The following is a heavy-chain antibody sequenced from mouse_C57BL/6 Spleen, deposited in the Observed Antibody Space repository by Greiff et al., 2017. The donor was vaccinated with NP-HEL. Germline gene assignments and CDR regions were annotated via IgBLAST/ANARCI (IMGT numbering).Heavy chain of an antibody. CDR2: IDPEDGET. CDR1: GFTITDYY. Sequence: VQLQQSGAELVKPGASVKLSCTASGFTITDYYMHWVKQRTEQGLEWIGRIDPEDGETKYAPKFQGKATITADTSSNTAYLQLSSLTSADTAVYYCASSRGAYSPAWFAYWGQGTLVTVSA. D-gene: IGHD2-10*01. J-gene: IGHJ3*01. V-gene: IGHV14-2*01. CDR3: ASSRGAYSPAWFAY.